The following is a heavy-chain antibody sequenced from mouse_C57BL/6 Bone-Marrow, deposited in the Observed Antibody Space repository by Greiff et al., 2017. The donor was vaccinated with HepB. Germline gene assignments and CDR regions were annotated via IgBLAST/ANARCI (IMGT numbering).Heavy chain of an antibody. CDR1: GFTFSSYT. J-gene: IGHJ4*01. CDR3: ARHDAAQAYLAMDY. Sequence: EVKLQESGGGLVKPGGSLKLSCAASGFTFSSYTMSWVRQTPEKRLEWVATISGGGGNTYYPDSVKGRFTISRDNAKNTLYLQMSSLRSEDTALYYCARHDAAQAYLAMDYWGQGTSVTVSS. D-gene: IGHD3-2*02. V-gene: IGHV5-9*01. CDR2: ISGGGGNT.